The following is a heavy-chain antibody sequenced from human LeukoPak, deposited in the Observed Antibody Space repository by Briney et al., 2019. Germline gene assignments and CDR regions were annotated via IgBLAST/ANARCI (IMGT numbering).Heavy chain of an antibody. CDR2: MNPNSGNT. D-gene: IGHD3-16*01. CDR3: ARGMITDSPGHYYYYMDV. J-gene: IGHJ6*03. V-gene: IGHV1-8*03. Sequence: ASVTVSCKASGYTFTSYDINWVRQATGQGLEWMGWMNPNSGNTGYAQKFQGRVTITRNTSISTAYMELSSLRSEDTAVYYCARGMITDSPGHYYYYMDVWGKGTTVTVSS. CDR1: GYTFTSYD.